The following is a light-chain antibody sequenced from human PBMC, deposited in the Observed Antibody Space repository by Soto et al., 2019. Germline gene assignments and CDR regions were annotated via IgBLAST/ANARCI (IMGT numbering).Light chain of an antibody. V-gene: IGKV3-20*01. Sequence: EIVLTQSPGTLSLSPGERVTLSCRASQTINNRYLAWYQQKPGQAPRLLIYGASSRATGIPDRFSGSGSGTDFTLTISRLEPEDFAVYYCQQFASSPGFTFGPGTKVDMK. CDR1: QTINNRY. CDR3: QQFASSPGFT. CDR2: GAS. J-gene: IGKJ3*01.